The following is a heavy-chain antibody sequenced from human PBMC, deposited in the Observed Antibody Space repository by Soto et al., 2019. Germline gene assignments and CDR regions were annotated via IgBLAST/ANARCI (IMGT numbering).Heavy chain of an antibody. CDR3: ASLPLNYYGSGSYYKGDWFYP. J-gene: IGHJ5*02. CDR2: IKQDGSEK. D-gene: IGHD3-10*01. CDR1: GFTFSSYW. V-gene: IGHV3-7*01. Sequence: GGSLRLSCAASGFTFSSYWMSWVRQAPGKGLEWVANIKQDGSEKYYVDSVKGRFTISRDNAKNSLYLQMNSLRAEDTAVYYCASLPLNYYGSGSYYKGDWFYPWGQGTLVTVSS.